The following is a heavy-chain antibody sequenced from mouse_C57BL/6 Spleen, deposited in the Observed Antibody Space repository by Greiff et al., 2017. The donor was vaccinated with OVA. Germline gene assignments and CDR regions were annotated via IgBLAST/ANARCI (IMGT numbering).Heavy chain of an antibody. V-gene: IGHV1-64*01. J-gene: IGHJ4*01. CDR2: IHPNSGST. CDR1: GYTFTSYW. CDR3: ARGEGLSRGAMDY. D-gene: IGHD3-3*01. Sequence: QVQLQQSGAELVKPGASVKLSCKASGYTFTSYWMHWVKQRPGQGLEWIGMIHPNSGSTNYNEKFKSKATLTVDKSSSTAYMQLSSLTSEDSAVYYCARGEGLSRGAMDYWGQGTSVTVSS.